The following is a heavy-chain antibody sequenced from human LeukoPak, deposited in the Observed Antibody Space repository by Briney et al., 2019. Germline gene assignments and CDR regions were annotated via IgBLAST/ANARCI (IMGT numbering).Heavy chain of an antibody. J-gene: IGHJ5*02. CDR2: INHSGST. Sequence: SETLSLTCAVYGGSFSGYYWSWIRQPPGKGLEWIEEINHSGSTNYNPSLKSRVTISVDTSKNQFSLKLSSVTAADTAVYYCARGGVWARVGATKYNWFDPWGQGTLVTVSS. CDR1: GGSFSGYY. D-gene: IGHD1-26*01. V-gene: IGHV4-34*01. CDR3: ARGGVWARVGATKYNWFDP.